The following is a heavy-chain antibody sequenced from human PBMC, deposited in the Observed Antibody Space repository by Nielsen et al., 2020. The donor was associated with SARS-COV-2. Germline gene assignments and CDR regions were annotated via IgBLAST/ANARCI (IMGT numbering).Heavy chain of an antibody. CDR2: IKQDGSEK. Sequence: GESLKISCAASGFTFSSYWMSWVRQAPGKGLEWVANIKQDGSEKYYVDSVKGRFTISRDNAKNSLYLQMNSLRAEDTAVYYCARDRIFWVGWFDPWGQGTLVTVSS. CDR1: GFTFSSYW. CDR3: ARDRIFWVGWFDP. V-gene: IGHV3-7*01. D-gene: IGHD3-3*02. J-gene: IGHJ5*02.